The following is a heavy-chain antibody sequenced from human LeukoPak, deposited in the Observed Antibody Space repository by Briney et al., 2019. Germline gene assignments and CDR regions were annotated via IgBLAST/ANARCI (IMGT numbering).Heavy chain of an antibody. CDR3: AKEGQLALNFDS. CDR1: GASISTSY. Sequence: KASETLSLTCTVSGASISTSYWNWIRLPAGKGVEWIGRIYSSGLTNYSPSLRSRVTMSINTSKNQFSLKLTSVTAADTATYYCAKEGQLALNFDSWGQGTLVAVSS. J-gene: IGHJ4*02. CDR2: IYSSGLT. V-gene: IGHV4-4*07. D-gene: IGHD6-6*01.